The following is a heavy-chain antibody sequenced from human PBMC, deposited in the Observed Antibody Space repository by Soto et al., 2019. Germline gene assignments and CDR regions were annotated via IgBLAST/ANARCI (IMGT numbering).Heavy chain of an antibody. CDR3: ASAQYGGIWVPYGMDV. CDR1: GGTFSSYA. CDR2: IIPIFGTA. J-gene: IGHJ6*02. D-gene: IGHD2-15*01. V-gene: IGHV1-69*12. Sequence: QVQLVQSGAEVKKPGSSVKVSCKASGGTFSSYAISWVRQAPGQGLEWMGGIIPIFGTANYAQKFQGRVTMPADESKSTAYMEPSSLRSEDTAVYYGASAQYGGIWVPYGMDVWGQGTTVTVSS.